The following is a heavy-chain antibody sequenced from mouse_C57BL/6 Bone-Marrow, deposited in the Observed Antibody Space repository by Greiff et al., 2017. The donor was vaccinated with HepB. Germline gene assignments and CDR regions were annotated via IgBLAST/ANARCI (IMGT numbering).Heavy chain of an antibody. J-gene: IGHJ2*01. CDR1: GFTFSSYA. D-gene: IGHD3-2*02. V-gene: IGHV5-4*01. CDR3: ARDEAGHY. CDR2: ISDGGSYT. Sequence: EVHGVESGGGLVKPGGSLKLSCAASGFTFSSYAMSWVRQTPEKRLEWVATISDGGSYTYYPDNVKGRFTISRDNAKNNLYLQMSHLKSEDTAMYYCARDEAGHYWGQGTTLTVSS.